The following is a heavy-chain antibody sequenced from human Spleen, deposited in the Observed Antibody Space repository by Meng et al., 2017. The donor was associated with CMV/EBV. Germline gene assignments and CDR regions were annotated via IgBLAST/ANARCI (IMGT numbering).Heavy chain of an antibody. V-gene: IGHV3-30*02. D-gene: IGHD2-8*01. CDR1: GFTFSGYD. CDR2: IRYDGSNK. J-gene: IGHJ6*02. Sequence: GESLKISCAASGFTFSGYDMHWVRQAPGKGLEWVAFIRYDGSNKYYADSVKGRFTISRDNSKNTLYLQMNNLRAEDTAVYYCARGGVRARMDVWGQGATVTVSS. CDR3: ARGGVRARMDV.